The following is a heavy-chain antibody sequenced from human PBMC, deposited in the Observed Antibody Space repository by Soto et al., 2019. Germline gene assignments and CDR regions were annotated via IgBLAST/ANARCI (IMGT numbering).Heavy chain of an antibody. J-gene: IGHJ4*02. V-gene: IGHV4-34*01. CDR3: ARGRRIRLELRHYFDY. CDR1: GGSFSGYY. D-gene: IGHD1-7*01. Sequence: KPSETLSLTCAVYGGSFSGYYWSWIRQPPGKGLEWIGEINHSGSTNYNPSLKSRVTISVDTSKNQFSLKLSSVTAADTAVCYCARGRRIRLELRHYFDYWGQGTLVTVSS. CDR2: INHSGST.